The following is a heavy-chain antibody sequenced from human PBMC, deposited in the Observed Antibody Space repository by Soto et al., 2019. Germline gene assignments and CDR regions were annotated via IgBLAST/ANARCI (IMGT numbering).Heavy chain of an antibody. D-gene: IGHD6-19*01. Sequence: QVQLQESGPGLVKPSETLSLTCTVSGGSVSSGSYYWSWIRQPPGKGLEWIGYIYYSGSTNYNPSLKIRVTIAVDTSKNQFSLKLSSVTAADTAVYYCARGIEGWYQGRYYYGMDVWGQGNTVTVSS. CDR1: GGSVSSGSYY. CDR3: ARGIEGWYQGRYYYGMDV. CDR2: IYYSGST. V-gene: IGHV4-61*01. J-gene: IGHJ6*02.